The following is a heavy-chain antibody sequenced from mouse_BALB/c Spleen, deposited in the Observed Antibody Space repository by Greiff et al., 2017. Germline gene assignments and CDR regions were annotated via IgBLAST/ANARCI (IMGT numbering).Heavy chain of an antibody. CDR2: ISYSGST. V-gene: IGHV3-2*02. CDR3: ARRGWDDWYFDV. D-gene: IGHD4-1*01. CDR1: GYSITSDYA. Sequence: VQLKESGPGLVKPSQSLSLTCTVTGYSITSDYAWNWIRQFPGNKLEWMGYISYSGSTSYNPSLKSRISITRDTSKNQFFLQLNSVTTEDTATYYCARRGWDDWYFDVWGAGTTVTVSS. J-gene: IGHJ1*01.